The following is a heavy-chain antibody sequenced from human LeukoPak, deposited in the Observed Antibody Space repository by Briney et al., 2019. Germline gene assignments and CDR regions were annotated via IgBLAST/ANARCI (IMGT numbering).Heavy chain of an antibody. V-gene: IGHV4-34*01. CDR2: INHSGST. CDR1: GGSFSGYY. D-gene: IGHD2-2*01. Sequence: KPSETLSLTCAVYGGSFSGYYWSWIRQPPGKGLEWIGEINHSGSTNYNPSLKSRVTISVDTSKNQFSLKLGSVTAADTAVYYCGARSCTSCQPGGVDYWGQGTLVTVSS. CDR3: GARSCTSCQPGGVDY. J-gene: IGHJ4*02.